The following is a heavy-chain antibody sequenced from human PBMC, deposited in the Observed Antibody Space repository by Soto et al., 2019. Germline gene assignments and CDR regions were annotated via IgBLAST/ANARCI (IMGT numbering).Heavy chain of an antibody. D-gene: IGHD3-22*01. J-gene: IGHJ4*02. CDR2: ISAYNGNT. CDR1: GYTFTSYG. Sequence: GASVKVSCKASGYTFTSYGISWVRQAHGQGLEWMGWISAYNGNTNYAQKLQGRVTMTTDTSTSTAYMELRSLRSDDTAVYYCARADMSIDITMIVVAPIDYWGQGTLVTVSS. CDR3: ARADMSIDITMIVVAPIDY. V-gene: IGHV1-18*01.